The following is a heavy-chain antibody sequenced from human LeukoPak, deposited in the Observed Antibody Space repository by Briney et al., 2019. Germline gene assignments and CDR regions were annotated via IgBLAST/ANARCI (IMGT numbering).Heavy chain of an antibody. V-gene: IGHV3-48*03. J-gene: IGHJ6*03. Sequence: GGSLRLSCAASGFTFSSYEMNWVRQAPGKGLEWVSYMSRSGPTIYYADSVKGRFTISRDNAKNSLYLQMNSLRAEDTAVYYCTRDAYSNYPYYYYYMDVWGKGTTVTVSS. CDR3: TRDAYSNYPYYYYYMDV. D-gene: IGHD4-11*01. CDR1: GFTFSSYE. CDR2: MSRSGPTI.